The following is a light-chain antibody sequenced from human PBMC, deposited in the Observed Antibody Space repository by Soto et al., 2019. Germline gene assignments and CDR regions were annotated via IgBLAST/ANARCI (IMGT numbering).Light chain of an antibody. J-gene: IGKJ1*01. CDR2: KAS. V-gene: IGKV1-5*03. CDR3: QQYNNYGSWT. Sequence: DIQMTQSPSTLSASVGDRVTITCRASQSISGWLAWYQQKPGKAPKRLIYKASSLESRVPSRFSGSGSGTEFTLTISSLQPDDFANYYCQQYNNYGSWTFGQGTKVEIK. CDR1: QSISGW.